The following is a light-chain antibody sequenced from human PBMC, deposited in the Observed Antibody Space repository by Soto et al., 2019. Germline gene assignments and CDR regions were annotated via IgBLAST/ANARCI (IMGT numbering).Light chain of an antibody. Sequence: AIRMTQSPSSFSASTGDRVTITCRASQGISSYLAWYQQKPGKAPKLLIYAASTLQSGVPSRFSGSGSGTDFTLTISCLQSEDFATYYCQQYYSYPWTFGQGTKVKIK. CDR2: AAS. CDR3: QQYYSYPWT. J-gene: IGKJ1*01. V-gene: IGKV1-8*01. CDR1: QGISSY.